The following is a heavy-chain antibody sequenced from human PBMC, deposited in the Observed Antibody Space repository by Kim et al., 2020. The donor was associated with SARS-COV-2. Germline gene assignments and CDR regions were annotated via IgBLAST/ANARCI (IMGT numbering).Heavy chain of an antibody. CDR3: ARQGYCSSTSCPRSRGRNYYYYYGMDV. J-gene: IGHJ6*02. CDR1: GYSFTSYW. V-gene: IGHV5-10-1*01. D-gene: IGHD2-2*01. CDR2: IDPSDSYT. Sequence: GESLKISCKGSGYSFTSYWISWVRQMPGKGLEWMGRIDPSDSYTNYSPSFQGHVTISADKSISTAYLQWSSLKASDTAMYYCARQGYCSSTSCPRSRGRNYYYYYGMDVWGQGTTVTVSS.